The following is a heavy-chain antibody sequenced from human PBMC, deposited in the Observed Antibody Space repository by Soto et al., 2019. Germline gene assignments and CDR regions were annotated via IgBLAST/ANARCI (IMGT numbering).Heavy chain of an antibody. J-gene: IGHJ4*02. CDR1: GYTLTSYG. D-gene: IGHD2-15*01. CDR3: ARWAVAVVTAYYFDY. V-gene: IGHV1-18*01. Sequence: QVQLVQSGAEVKKPGASVKVSCKASGYTLTSYGISWVRQAPGQGLEWMGWISAYNGNTNYAQKLQGRVTMTTDTSTSTAYMELRSLRSDDTAVYYCARWAVAVVTAYYFDYWGQGTLVTVSS. CDR2: ISAYNGNT.